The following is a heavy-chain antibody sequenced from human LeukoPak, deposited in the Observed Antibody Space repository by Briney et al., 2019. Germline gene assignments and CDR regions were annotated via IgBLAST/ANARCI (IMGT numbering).Heavy chain of an antibody. CDR1: GGSISSYY. CDR3: ARDLGHSSSWYRGYYYYYMDV. V-gene: IGHV4-4*07. D-gene: IGHD6-13*01. Sequence: SETLSLTCTVSGGSISSYYWSWIRQPAGRGLEWIGRIYTSGSTNYNPSLKSRVTMSVDTSKNQFSLKLSSVTAADTAVYYCARDLGHSSSWYRGYYYYYMDVWGKGTTVTVSS. CDR2: IYTSGST. J-gene: IGHJ6*03.